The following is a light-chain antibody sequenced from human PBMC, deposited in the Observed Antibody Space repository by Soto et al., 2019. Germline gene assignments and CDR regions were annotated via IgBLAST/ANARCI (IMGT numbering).Light chain of an antibody. V-gene: IGLV1-47*02. J-gene: IGLJ1*01. CDR1: DSNIGSNS. Sequence: QSALTQPPSASGTAGQVVTISCSGGDSNIGSNSVYWYQHLPRMAPKLLIYYNNQRPSGVPDRFSGSRSGTSASPAIVGLRSEDEAVYYCAAWDASLSACVFGNGTKV. CDR2: YNN. CDR3: AAWDASLSACV.